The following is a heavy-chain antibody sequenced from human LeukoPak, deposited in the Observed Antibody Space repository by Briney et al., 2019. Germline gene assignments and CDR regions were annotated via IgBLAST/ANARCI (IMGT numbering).Heavy chain of an antibody. CDR3: ARVITIFGAFDI. CDR2: IYHSGST. J-gene: IGHJ3*02. V-gene: IGHV4-30-2*01. Sequence: PSETLSLTCTVSGGSISSGGYYWSWIRQPPGKGLEWIGYIYHSGSTYYNPSLKSRVTISVDRSKNQFSLKLSSVTAADTAVYYCARVITIFGAFDIWGRGTMVTVSS. CDR1: GGSISSGGYY. D-gene: IGHD3-3*01.